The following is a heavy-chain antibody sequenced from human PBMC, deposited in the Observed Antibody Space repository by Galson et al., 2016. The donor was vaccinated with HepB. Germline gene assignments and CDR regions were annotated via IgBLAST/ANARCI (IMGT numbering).Heavy chain of an antibody. CDR2: ITTDVTDT. D-gene: IGHD6-19*01. Sequence: SLRLSCAASGFTFSSYWIHWVRQVPGKGLVWVARITTDVTDTGYAASVEGRFTVSRDNANRVVYLEMTSLGGDDTAVYYCARDKGADTPFDHWSQGTLVTVSS. CDR1: GFTFSSYW. J-gene: IGHJ4*02. CDR3: ARDKGADTPFDH. V-gene: IGHV3-74*01.